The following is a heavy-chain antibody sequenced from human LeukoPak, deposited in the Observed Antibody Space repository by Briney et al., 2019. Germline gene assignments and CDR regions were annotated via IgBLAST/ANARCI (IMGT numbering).Heavy chain of an antibody. V-gene: IGHV4-34*01. Sequence: SETLSLTCVVYGGSFSGYYWSWIRQPPGKGLEWIGEINHSGSTDYNPSLKSRVTISVDTSKNQFSLKLSSVTAADTAVYYCARGLSAIVHWGQGTLVTVSS. CDR2: INHSGST. CDR3: ARGLSAIVH. CDR1: GGSFSGYY. D-gene: IGHD2-21*02. J-gene: IGHJ4*02.